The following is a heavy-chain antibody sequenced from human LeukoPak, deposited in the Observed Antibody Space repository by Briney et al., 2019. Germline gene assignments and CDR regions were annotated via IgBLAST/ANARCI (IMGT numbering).Heavy chain of an antibody. CDR2: IYYSGST. Sequence: SQTLSLTCTVSGGSISSGDSYWGWIRQPPGKGLEWIGSIYYSGSTYYNPSLKSRVTISVDTSKNQFSLKLSSVTAADTAVYYCARLGTTVVTPADYWGQGTLVTVSS. V-gene: IGHV4-39*01. CDR1: GGSISSGDSY. D-gene: IGHD4-23*01. J-gene: IGHJ4*02. CDR3: ARLGTTVVTPADY.